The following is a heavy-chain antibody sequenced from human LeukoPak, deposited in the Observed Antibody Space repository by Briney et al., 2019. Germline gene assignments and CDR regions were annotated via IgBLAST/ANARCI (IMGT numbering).Heavy chain of an antibody. Sequence: GGSLRLSCAASGFTFSNHWMSWVRQAPGKGLEWVANIKEDGSEKDYVDSVKGRFTISRDNAKNSLYLQMNSLRAEDTAIYYCARRARDFGDSHAFDVWGQGTMVTVSS. D-gene: IGHD4-17*01. CDR3: ARRARDFGDSHAFDV. CDR1: GFTFSNHW. CDR2: IKEDGSEK. J-gene: IGHJ3*01. V-gene: IGHV3-7*03.